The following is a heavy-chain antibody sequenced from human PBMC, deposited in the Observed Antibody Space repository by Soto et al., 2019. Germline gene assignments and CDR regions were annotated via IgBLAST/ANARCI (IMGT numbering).Heavy chain of an antibody. D-gene: IGHD6-19*01. CDR1: GYTFTGYY. Sequence: SVKVSCKASGYTFTGYYMHWVRQAPGQGLEWMGWINPNSGGTNYAQKFQGRVTMTRDTSISTAYMELSRLRSDDTAVYYCARDLYKEQWLIYYFDYWGQGTLVTVSS. J-gene: IGHJ4*02. CDR3: ARDLYKEQWLIYYFDY. V-gene: IGHV1-2*02. CDR2: INPNSGGT.